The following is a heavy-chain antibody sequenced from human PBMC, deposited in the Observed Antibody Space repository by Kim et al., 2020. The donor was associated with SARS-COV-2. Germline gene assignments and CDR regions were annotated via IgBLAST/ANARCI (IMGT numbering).Heavy chain of an antibody. CDR1: GFTVRGNY. CDR3: ARDGGSSSGYYYYYGMDV. D-gene: IGHD6-6*01. V-gene: IGHV3-66*01. Sequence: GGSLRLSCAASGFTVRGNYMSWVRQAPGKELEWVSLISSGGTAYYADSVKGRFTISRDISDNSLHLQMNSLRAEDTAVYYCARDGGSSSGYYYYYGMDVWGQGTTVTVSS. J-gene: IGHJ6*02. CDR2: ISSGGTA.